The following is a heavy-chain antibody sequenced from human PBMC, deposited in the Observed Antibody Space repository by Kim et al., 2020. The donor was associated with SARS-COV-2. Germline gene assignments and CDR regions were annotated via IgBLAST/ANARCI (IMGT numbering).Heavy chain of an antibody. CDR3: TSVFIHRHSSAWY. Sequence: GGSLRLSCTASGFTFGDYAMSWFRQAPGKGLEWVGIISSYASGGTADYAASVKGRCNISKDASKRIAYMLMTRLTTEDTAVYDCTSVFIHRHSSAWY. J-gene: IGHJ2*01. D-gene: IGHD6-19*01. CDR2: ISSYASGGTA. V-gene: IGHV3-49*03. CDR1: GFTFGDYA.